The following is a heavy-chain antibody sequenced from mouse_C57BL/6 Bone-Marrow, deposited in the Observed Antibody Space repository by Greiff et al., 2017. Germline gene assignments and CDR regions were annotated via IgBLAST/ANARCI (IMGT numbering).Heavy chain of an antibody. J-gene: IGHJ1*03. CDR3: ARYYGSSYWYFDV. CDR1: GYTFTNYW. CDR2: IYPGGGYT. Sequence: VQLQQSGAELVRPGTSVKMSCKASGYTFTNYWIGWAKQSPGHGLEWIGDIYPGGGYTNYNEKFKGKATLTADKSSSTAYMQFSSLTSEDSAIYYCARYYGSSYWYFDVWGTGTTVTVSS. D-gene: IGHD1-1*01. V-gene: IGHV1-63*01.